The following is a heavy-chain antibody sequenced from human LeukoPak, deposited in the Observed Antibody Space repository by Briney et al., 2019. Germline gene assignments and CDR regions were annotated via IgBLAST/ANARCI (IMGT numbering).Heavy chain of an antibody. V-gene: IGHV3-15*01. CDR1: GFTFSNAW. CDR2: IKSKTDGGTT. J-gene: IGHJ4*02. CDR3: TTDDPLVYYYDSSGYYGDY. Sequence: GGSLRLSCAASGFTFSNAWMSWVRQAPGKGLEWVGRIKSKTDGGTTDYAAPVKGRFTISRDDSKNTLYLQMNSLKTEDTAVYYCTTDDPLVYYYDSSGYYGDYWGQGTLVTVSS. D-gene: IGHD3-22*01.